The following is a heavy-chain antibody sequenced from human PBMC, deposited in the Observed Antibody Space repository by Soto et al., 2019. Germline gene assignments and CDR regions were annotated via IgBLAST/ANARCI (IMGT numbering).Heavy chain of an antibody. CDR1: GGSISSYY. CDR3: ARDRKAGATAYYYYYGMDV. Sequence: PSETLSLTCTVSGGSISSYYWSWIRQPPGKGLEWIGYIYYSGSTNYNPSLKSRVTISVDTSKNQFSLKLSSVTAADTAVYYCARDRKAGATAYYYYYGMDVWGQGTTVTVSS. CDR2: IYYSGST. V-gene: IGHV4-59*01. D-gene: IGHD1-26*01. J-gene: IGHJ6*02.